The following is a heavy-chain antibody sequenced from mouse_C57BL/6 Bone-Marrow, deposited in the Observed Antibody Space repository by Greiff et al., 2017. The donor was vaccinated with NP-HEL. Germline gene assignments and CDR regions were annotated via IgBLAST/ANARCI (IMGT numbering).Heavy chain of an antibody. V-gene: IGHV5-6*01. J-gene: IGHJ2*01. CDR2: ISSGGSYT. Sequence: EVQLVESGGDLVKPGGSLKLSCAASGFTFSSYGMSWVRQTPDKRLEWVATISSGGSYTYYPDSVKGRFTITRDNAKNTLYLQMSSLKSEDTAMYYCARLITTVVATDYFDYWGKGTTLTVSS. D-gene: IGHD1-1*01. CDR3: ARLITTVVATDYFDY. CDR1: GFTFSSYG.